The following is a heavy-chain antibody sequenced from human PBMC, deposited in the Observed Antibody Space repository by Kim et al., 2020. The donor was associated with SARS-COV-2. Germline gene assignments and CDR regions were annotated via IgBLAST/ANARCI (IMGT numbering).Heavy chain of an antibody. Sequence: ASVKVSCKASGYTFTSYGISWVRQAPGQGLEWMGWINSYNGNTNYVQKLQGRVTMTTDTSTSTAYMELRSLTSDDTAVYYCARGFKYSSMSGPYYYYFAMEVWGQGTTVTVSS. V-gene: IGHV1-18*01. D-gene: IGHD6-13*01. CDR3: ARGFKYSSMSGPYYYYFAMEV. CDR2: INSYNGNT. CDR1: GYTFTSYG. J-gene: IGHJ6*02.